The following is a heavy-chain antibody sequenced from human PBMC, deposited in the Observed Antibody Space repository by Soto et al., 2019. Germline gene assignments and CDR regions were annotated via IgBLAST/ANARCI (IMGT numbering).Heavy chain of an antibody. CDR1: GGSISSSSYY. J-gene: IGHJ5*02. CDR3: ARQSSGGHNWFDP. D-gene: IGHD6-19*01. Sequence: ETLSLTCSVSGGSISSSSYYWGWIRQPPGKGLEWIGSIYYSGSIYYNPSLKSRVTISVDTSKNQFPLKLSSVTAAETAVYYCARQSSGGHNWFDPWGQGTLVTVSS. V-gene: IGHV4-39*01. CDR2: IYYSGSI.